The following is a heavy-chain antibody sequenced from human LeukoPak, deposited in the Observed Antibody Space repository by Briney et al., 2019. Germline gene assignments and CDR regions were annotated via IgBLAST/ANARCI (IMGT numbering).Heavy chain of an antibody. CDR3: ARAPDYYDSSGYYYVGHYNWFDP. D-gene: IGHD3-22*01. CDR1: GYSISSGYY. Sequence: SETLSLTCTVSGYSISSGYYWGWIRQPPGKGLEWIGSIYHSGSTYYNPSLKSRVTISVDTSKNQFSLKLSSVTAADTAVYYCARAPDYYDSSGYYYVGHYNWFDPWGQGTLVTVSS. V-gene: IGHV4-38-2*02. CDR2: IYHSGST. J-gene: IGHJ5*02.